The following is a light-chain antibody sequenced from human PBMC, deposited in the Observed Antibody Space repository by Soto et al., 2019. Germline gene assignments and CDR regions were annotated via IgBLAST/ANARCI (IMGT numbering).Light chain of an antibody. CDR2: QTS. CDR1: QYINTR. J-gene: IGKJ1*01. CDR3: HQRQSWPRT. V-gene: IGKV3D-11*01. Sequence: ASQYINTRLAWYQHRPGQAPRLLIYQTSLSAAGTPDKLSARGPQTGCTAITSDVQPEDLALYYCHQRQSWPRTFGQGTKVDIK.